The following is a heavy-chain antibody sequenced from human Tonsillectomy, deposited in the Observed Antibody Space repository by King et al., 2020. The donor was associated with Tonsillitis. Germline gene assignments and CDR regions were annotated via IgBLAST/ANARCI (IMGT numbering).Heavy chain of an antibody. D-gene: IGHD4-17*01. J-gene: IGHJ4*02. CDR1: GCIFSSYA. V-gene: IGHV1-69*12. Sequence: QLVQSGAEVKKPGSSVKVSCKASGCIFSSYAISWVRQAPGQGLEWMGGIIPIYGTANYAQKFQGRVTITADESTSTAYMELSSLRSEDTSVYYCSGSTVFHSHFDYWGQGTLVSVSS. CDR3: SGSTVFHSHFDY. CDR2: IIPIYGTA.